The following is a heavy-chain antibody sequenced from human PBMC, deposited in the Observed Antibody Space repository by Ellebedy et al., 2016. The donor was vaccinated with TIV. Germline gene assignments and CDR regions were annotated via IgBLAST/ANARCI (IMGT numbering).Heavy chain of an antibody. CDR3: TRLEGLRFDFDI. CDR1: GSTFSDSG. CDR2: IKTKTNNYAT. Sequence: GESLKISXAVSGSTFSDSGIHWVRQASGKGLEWVGRIKTKTNNYATAYAASVKGRFTISRDDSRNTAYLQMNSLKAEDTAVYYCTRLEGLRFDFDIWGQGTMVAVSS. J-gene: IGHJ3*02. D-gene: IGHD4-17*01. V-gene: IGHV3-73*01.